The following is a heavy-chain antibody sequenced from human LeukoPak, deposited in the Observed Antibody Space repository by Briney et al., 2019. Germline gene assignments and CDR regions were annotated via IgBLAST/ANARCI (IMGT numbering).Heavy chain of an antibody. Sequence: PGGSRRLSCAASGFTVSSNYMSWVRQAPGKGLEWVSVIYSGGSTYYADSVKGRFTISRDNSKNTLYLQMNSLRAEDTAVYYCARDSSSSGGYYYGMDVWGQGTTVTVSS. D-gene: IGHD6-6*01. J-gene: IGHJ6*02. CDR1: GFTVSSNY. V-gene: IGHV3-66*02. CDR2: IYSGGST. CDR3: ARDSSSSGGYYYGMDV.